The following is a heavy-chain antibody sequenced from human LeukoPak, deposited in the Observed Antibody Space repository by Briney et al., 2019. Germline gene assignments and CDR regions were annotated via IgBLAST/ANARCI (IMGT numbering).Heavy chain of an antibody. V-gene: IGHV4-34*01. Sequence: PSETLSLTCTVSGGSISGYYWSWIRQPPGKGLEWIGEINHSGSTNYNPSLKSRVTISVDTSKNQFSLKLSSVTAADTAVYYCARHAAYYDFWSGYPRPYNWFDPWGQGTLVTVSS. D-gene: IGHD3-3*01. CDR3: ARHAAYYDFWSGYPRPYNWFDP. CDR2: INHSGST. J-gene: IGHJ5*02. CDR1: GGSISGYY.